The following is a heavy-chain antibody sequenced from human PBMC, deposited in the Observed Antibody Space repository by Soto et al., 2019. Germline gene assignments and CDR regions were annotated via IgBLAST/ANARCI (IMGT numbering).Heavy chain of an antibody. V-gene: IGHV1-18*01. CDR3: ARNFMYYYDSSGYYYFDY. J-gene: IGHJ4*02. CDR1: GGTFSSYA. Sequence: ASVKVSCKASGGTFSSYAISWVRQAPGQGLEWMGWISAYNGNTNYAQKLQGRVTMTTDTSTSTAYMELRSLRSDDTAVYYCARNFMYYYDSSGYYYFDYWGQGTLVTVSS. D-gene: IGHD3-22*01. CDR2: ISAYNGNT.